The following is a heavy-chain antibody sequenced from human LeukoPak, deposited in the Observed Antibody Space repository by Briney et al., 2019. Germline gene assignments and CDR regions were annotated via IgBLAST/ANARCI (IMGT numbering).Heavy chain of an antibody. CDR2: INPNSGGT. CDR1: GYTFTGYY. Sequence: ASVKVSCKASGYTFTGYYMHWVLQAPGQGLEWMGWINPNSGGTNYAQKFQGRVTMTRDTSISTAYMELSRLGSDDTALYYCAREERYYDSSGYYFQRWGQGTLVIVSS. V-gene: IGHV1-2*02. CDR3: AREERYYDSSGYYFQR. D-gene: IGHD3-22*01. J-gene: IGHJ1*01.